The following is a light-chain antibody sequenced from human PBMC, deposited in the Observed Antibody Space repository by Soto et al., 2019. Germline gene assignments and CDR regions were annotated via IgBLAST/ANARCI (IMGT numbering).Light chain of an antibody. CDR2: DAS. CDR1: QDISNY. V-gene: IGKV1-33*01. CDR3: QQYDNVPLT. Sequence: DIQLTQSPSSLSASVGDRVTITCQASQDISNYLIWYQQKPGKAPKLLIYDASNLETGVPSRFSGSGSGTDFSFTISSLQPEDIATYYCQQYDNVPLTFGQGTRLDIK. J-gene: IGKJ5*01.